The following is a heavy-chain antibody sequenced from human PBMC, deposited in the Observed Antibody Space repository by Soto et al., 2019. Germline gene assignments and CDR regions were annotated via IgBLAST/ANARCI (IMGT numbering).Heavy chain of an antibody. J-gene: IGHJ4*02. V-gene: IGHV4-59*01. D-gene: IGHD6-19*01. CDR3: ARAVAGTRGDFDY. Sequence: KTSETLSLTCTVSGGSISSYYWSWIRQPPGKGLEWIGYIYYSGSTNYNPSLKSRVTISVDTSKNQFSLKLSSVTAADTAVYYCARAVAGTRGDFDYWGQGTLVTVSS. CDR2: IYYSGST. CDR1: GGSISSYY.